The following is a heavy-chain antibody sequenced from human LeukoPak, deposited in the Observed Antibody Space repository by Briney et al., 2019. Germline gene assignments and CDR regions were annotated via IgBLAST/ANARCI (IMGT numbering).Heavy chain of an antibody. Sequence: SETLSLTCAVYGGSFSGYYWSWIRQPPGKGLEWIGEINHSGSTNYNPSLKSRVTISVDTSKNQFSLKLSSVTAADTAVYYCARATRYYYDSSGYYPFHFDYWGQGTLVTVSS. CDR1: GGSFSGYY. CDR3: ARATRYYYDSSGYYPFHFDY. V-gene: IGHV4-34*01. D-gene: IGHD3-22*01. CDR2: INHSGST. J-gene: IGHJ4*02.